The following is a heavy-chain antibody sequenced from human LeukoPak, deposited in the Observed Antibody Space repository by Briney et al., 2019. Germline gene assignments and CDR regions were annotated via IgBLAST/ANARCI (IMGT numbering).Heavy chain of an antibody. J-gene: IGHJ5*02. CDR2: IIPILGIA. D-gene: IGHD6-13*01. Sequence: GASVKVSCKASGGTFSSYAISWVRQAPGQGLEWMGRIIPILGIANYAQKFQGRVTITADKSTSTAYMELSSLRSEDTAVYYCARCWAAALSIGWFDPWGQGTLVTVSS. CDR3: ARCWAAALSIGWFDP. V-gene: IGHV1-69*04. CDR1: GGTFSSYA.